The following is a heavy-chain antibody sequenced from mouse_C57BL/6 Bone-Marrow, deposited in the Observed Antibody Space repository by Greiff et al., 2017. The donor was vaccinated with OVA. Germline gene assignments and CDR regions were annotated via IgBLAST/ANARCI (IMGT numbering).Heavy chain of an antibody. V-gene: IGHV8-8*01. CDR2: IWCDDDK. D-gene: IGHD1-1*01. J-gene: IGHJ4*01. CDR1: GFSLSTFGMG. CDR3: DRIASSLYGSSSCAMDY. Sequence: QVTLKVSGPGILQPSHTLSLTCSFSGFSLSTFGMGVGWIRQPSGQGLDWLAHIWCDDDKYYNPALKSRLTISKDTSKNQVFLKIANVYTADTATSSVDRIASSLYGSSSCAMDYWGQGTSVTVSS.